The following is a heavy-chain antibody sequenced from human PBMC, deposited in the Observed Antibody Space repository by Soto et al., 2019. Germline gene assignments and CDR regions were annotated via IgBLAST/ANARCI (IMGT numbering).Heavy chain of an antibody. Sequence: GGSLRLSCVASAFSFTNAWMSWVRQAPGKGLEWVGRIKSITDGGTTDYAAPVKGRFTISRDDSNNTLYLQMNSLKTEDTAVYYCSTGRSTYGLDSWGQGTLVTVSS. V-gene: IGHV3-15*01. D-gene: IGHD5-18*01. CDR1: AFSFTNAW. CDR3: STGRSTYGLDS. CDR2: IKSITDGGTT. J-gene: IGHJ4*02.